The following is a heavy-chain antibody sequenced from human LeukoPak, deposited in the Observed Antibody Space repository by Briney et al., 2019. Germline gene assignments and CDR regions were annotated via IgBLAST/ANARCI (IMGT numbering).Heavy chain of an antibody. CDR1: GYSFTSYY. V-gene: IGHV1-46*01. CDR2: INPSGSSA. J-gene: IGHJ5*02. CDR3: ARDHLLFRQPPNWFDP. D-gene: IGHD1-14*01. Sequence: ASVKVSCKASGYSFTSYYMHWVRQAPGQGLEWMGFINPSGSSAAYAQKFQGRLTMTRDMFTSTDYMELTSLTSDDTAVYYCARDHLLFRQPPNWFDPWGQGTLVTVSS.